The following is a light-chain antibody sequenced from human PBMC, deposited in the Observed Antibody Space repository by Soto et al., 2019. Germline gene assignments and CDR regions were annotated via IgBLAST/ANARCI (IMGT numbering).Light chain of an antibody. CDR1: SDINVGSYN. CDR2: YYSDSDK. J-gene: IGLJ2*01. V-gene: IGLV5-37*01. Sequence: QLVLTQPPSSSASPGESARLTCTLLSDINVGSYNIYWYQQKPGSPPRYLLYYYSDSDKGQGSGVPSRFSGSKDASANTGILLISGLQSEDEADYYCMIWPSNAHVVFGGGTKLTVL. CDR3: MIWPSNAHVV.